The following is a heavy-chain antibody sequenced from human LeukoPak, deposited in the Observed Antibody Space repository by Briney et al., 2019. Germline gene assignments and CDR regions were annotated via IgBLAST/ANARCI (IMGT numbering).Heavy chain of an antibody. D-gene: IGHD1-1*01. CDR3: ARVGWNDENAFDI. Sequence: SETLSLTCTVSGGSVSSSYYYWGWIRQPPGKGLEWIATIYYSGSTNYNPSLKSRVTISVDTSKNQFSLKLSSVTAADTAVYYCARVGWNDENAFDIWGQGTMVTVSS. CDR1: GGSVSSSYYY. J-gene: IGHJ3*02. V-gene: IGHV4-39*07. CDR2: IYYSGST.